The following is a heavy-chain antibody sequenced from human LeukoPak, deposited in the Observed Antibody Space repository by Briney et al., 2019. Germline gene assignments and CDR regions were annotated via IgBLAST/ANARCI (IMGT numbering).Heavy chain of an antibody. Sequence: ASVKVSCKASGYTFTSYGISWVRQAPGQGLEWMGWISAYNGNTNYAQKLQGRVTMTTDTSTSPAYMELRSLRSDDTAVYYCARGYKDYYDSSGLGFYYMDVWGKGTTVTVSS. CDR2: ISAYNGNT. J-gene: IGHJ6*03. CDR3: ARGYKDYYDSSGLGFYYMDV. V-gene: IGHV1-18*01. CDR1: GYTFTSYG. D-gene: IGHD3-22*01.